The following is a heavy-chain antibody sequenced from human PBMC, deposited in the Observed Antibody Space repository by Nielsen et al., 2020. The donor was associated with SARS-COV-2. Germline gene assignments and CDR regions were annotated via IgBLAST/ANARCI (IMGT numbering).Heavy chain of an antibody. V-gene: IGHV3-48*01. CDR1: GFTFSSYS. CDR2: ISSSSSTI. Sequence: GESLKISCAASGFTFSSYSMNWVRQAPGKGLEWVSYISSSSSTIYYADSVKGRFTISRDNAKNSLYLQMNSLRAEDTAVYYCTKLQYGGFDMWGQGTMVTVSS. D-gene: IGHD3-16*01. CDR3: TKLQYGGFDM. J-gene: IGHJ3*02.